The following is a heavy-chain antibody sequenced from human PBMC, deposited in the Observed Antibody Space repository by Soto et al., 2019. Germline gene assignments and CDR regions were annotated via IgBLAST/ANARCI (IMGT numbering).Heavy chain of an antibody. CDR2: MNPNSGNT. J-gene: IGHJ4*02. Sequence: GASVKVSCKASGYTFTSYDINWVRQATGEGLEWMGWMNPNSGNTGYAQKFQGRVTMTRNTSISTAYMELSSLRSEDTAMYYCARVRRVHGSGGYYYPTYWGQGTLVTV. CDR1: GYTFTSYD. V-gene: IGHV1-8*01. D-gene: IGHD3-10*01. CDR3: ARVRRVHGSGGYYYPTY.